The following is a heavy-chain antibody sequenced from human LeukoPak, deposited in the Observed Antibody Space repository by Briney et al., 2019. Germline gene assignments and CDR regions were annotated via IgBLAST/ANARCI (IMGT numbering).Heavy chain of an antibody. J-gene: IGHJ4*02. Sequence: GGSLRLSCTVSGFTFNNHWMSWVRQAPGKGLEWVANIKEDGGETSYLDSVKGRFAISRDNARNSPYLQMDNLRVEDTAVYYCARYNNGPSDYWGQGTLVTVSS. V-gene: IGHV3-7*01. CDR1: GFTFNNHW. D-gene: IGHD2-8*01. CDR3: ARYNNGPSDY. CDR2: IKEDGGET.